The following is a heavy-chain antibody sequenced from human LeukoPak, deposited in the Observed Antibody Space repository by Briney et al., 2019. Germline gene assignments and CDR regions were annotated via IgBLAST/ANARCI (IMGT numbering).Heavy chain of an antibody. CDR2: INHSGST. CDR3: AKDKWELRTGEGYFDY. V-gene: IGHV4-34*01. CDR1: GGSFSGYY. D-gene: IGHD1-26*01. Sequence: SETLSLTCGVYGGSFSGYYWSWIRQPPGKGLEWIGEINHSGSTNYNPSLKSRVTISVDTSKNQFSLKLSSVTAADTAVYYCAKDKWELRTGEGYFDYWGQGTLVTVSS. J-gene: IGHJ4*02.